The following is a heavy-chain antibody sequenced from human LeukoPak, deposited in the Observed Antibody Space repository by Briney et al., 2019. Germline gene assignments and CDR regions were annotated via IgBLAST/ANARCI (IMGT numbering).Heavy chain of an antibody. Sequence: PGGTLRLSCAASGITFSSYGMSWVRQAPGKGLEWVSSISSTGGTTYYADSVKGRFTISRDNAKNTLYLQMNSLRADDTAVYYCARESGYHGSGFDPWGQGTLVTVSS. CDR1: GITFSSYG. CDR2: ISSTGGTT. V-gene: IGHV3-23*01. D-gene: IGHD3-10*01. J-gene: IGHJ5*02. CDR3: ARESGYHGSGFDP.